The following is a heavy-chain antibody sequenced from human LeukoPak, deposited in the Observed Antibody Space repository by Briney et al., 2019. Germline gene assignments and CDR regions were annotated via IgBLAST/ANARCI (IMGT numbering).Heavy chain of an antibody. Sequence: GGSLRLSYAASGFTFSSHTMHWVRQAPGKGLEWVAVILQDGSNAYYADSVKGRFTITRDNSKYTLYVQMNSPRAEDTAVYYCARDASGSYTFDYWGQGTLVTVSS. V-gene: IGHV3-30-3*01. CDR3: ARDASGSYTFDY. CDR2: ILQDGSNA. D-gene: IGHD1-26*01. CDR1: GFTFSSHT. J-gene: IGHJ4*02.